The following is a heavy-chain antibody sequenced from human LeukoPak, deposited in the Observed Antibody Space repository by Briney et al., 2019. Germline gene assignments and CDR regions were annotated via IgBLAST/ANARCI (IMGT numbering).Heavy chain of an antibody. Sequence: ASVKVSCKASGYTFTSYDINWVRQATGQGLEWMGWMNPNSGNTGYAQKFQGRVTMTRNTSISTAYMELSSLRSEDTAVYYCAREDSGTITIFGVVTQGFDSWGQGTLVTVSS. J-gene: IGHJ5*01. V-gene: IGHV1-8*01. D-gene: IGHD3-3*01. CDR2: MNPNSGNT. CDR3: AREDSGTITIFGVVTQGFDS. CDR1: GYTFTSYD.